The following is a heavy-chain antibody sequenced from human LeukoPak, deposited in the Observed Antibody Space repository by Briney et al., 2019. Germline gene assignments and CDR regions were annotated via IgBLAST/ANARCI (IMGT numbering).Heavy chain of an antibody. CDR2: IYYSGST. Sequence: SETLSLTCTVSGGSISSYYWSWIRQPPGKGLEWIGYIYYSGSTNYNPSLKSRVTISVDTSKNQFSLKLSSVTAADTAVYYCARSYGGTGWFDPWGQGTLVTVSS. D-gene: IGHD4/OR15-4a*01. CDR3: ARSYGGTGWFDP. J-gene: IGHJ5*02. CDR1: GGSISSYY. V-gene: IGHV4-59*08.